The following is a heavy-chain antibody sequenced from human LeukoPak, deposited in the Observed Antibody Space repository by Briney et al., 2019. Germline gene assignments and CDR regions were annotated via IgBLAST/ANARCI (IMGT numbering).Heavy chain of an antibody. CDR1: AFTFSNYA. CDR2: ITGSGGNT. J-gene: IGHJ4*02. D-gene: IGHD3-9*01. Sequence: GASLRLSCAASAFTFSNYAMSWVRQAPGKGLEWVSAITGSGGNTYYADSVKVRFTISRANSKNTVFLQMNSLRAVDTAVYYCAKWGDYDVLAGYYVSDYWGQGTLVTVSS. CDR3: AKWGDYDVLAGYYVSDY. V-gene: IGHV3-23*01.